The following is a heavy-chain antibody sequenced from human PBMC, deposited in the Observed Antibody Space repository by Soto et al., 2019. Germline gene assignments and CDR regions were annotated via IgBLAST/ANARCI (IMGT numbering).Heavy chain of an antibody. CDR1: GYSFTSYW. CDR3: ARHPRLRFLEWPLRYYYGMDV. D-gene: IGHD3-3*01. V-gene: IGHV5-10-1*01. Sequence: GESLKISCKGSGYSFTSYWISWVRQMPGKGLEWMGRIDPSDSYTNYRPSFQGHVTISADKSISTAYLQWSSLKASDTAMYYCARHPRLRFLEWPLRYYYGMDVWGQGTTVTVSS. CDR2: IDPSDSYT. J-gene: IGHJ6*02.